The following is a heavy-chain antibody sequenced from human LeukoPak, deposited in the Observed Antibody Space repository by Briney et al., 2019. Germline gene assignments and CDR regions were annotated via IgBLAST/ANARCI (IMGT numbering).Heavy chain of an antibody. CDR3: ARDYNSGSYS. CDR2: INHSGST. V-gene: IGHV4-34*01. J-gene: IGHJ4*02. CDR1: GGSFSGYY. D-gene: IGHD1-26*01. Sequence: SETLSLTCSVYGGSFSGYYWSWIRQPPGKGLEWIGEINHSGSTNYNPSLKSRVTISVDTSKNQFSLKLSSVTAADTAVYYCARDYNSGSYSWGQGTLVTVSS.